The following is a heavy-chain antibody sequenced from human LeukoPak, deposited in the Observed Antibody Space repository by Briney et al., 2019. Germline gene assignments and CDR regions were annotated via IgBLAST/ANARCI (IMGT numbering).Heavy chain of an antibody. CDR1: GFTFSSYA. CDR2: ISGSGDST. J-gene: IGHJ6*02. CDR3: ARAQGYYYGMDV. V-gene: IGHV3-23*01. Sequence: GGSLRLSCAASGFTFSSYAMSWVRLAPGKGLEWVSSISGSGDSTYYADSVKGRFTISRANSKNTLFLQMNSLRAEDRAVYYCARAQGYYYGMDVWGQGTTVTVSS.